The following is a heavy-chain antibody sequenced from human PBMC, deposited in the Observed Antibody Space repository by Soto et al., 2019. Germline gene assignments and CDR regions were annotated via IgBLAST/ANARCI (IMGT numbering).Heavy chain of an antibody. CDR1: GGSFSGYY. J-gene: IGHJ4*02. CDR2: INHSGST. CDR3: ARGVDFGY. V-gene: IGHV4-34*01. Sequence: SETLSLTCAVYGGSFSGYYWSWIRQPPGKGLEWIGEINHSGSTNYNPSLKSRVTISVDTSKNQFSLKLSSVTAADTAVYYCARGVDFGYWGQGTLVTVSS.